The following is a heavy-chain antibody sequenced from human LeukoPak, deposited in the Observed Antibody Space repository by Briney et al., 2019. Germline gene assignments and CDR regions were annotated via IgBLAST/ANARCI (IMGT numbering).Heavy chain of an antibody. CDR3: AREGMATIRGGYYFDF. CDR2: ISYDGSNK. J-gene: IGHJ4*02. V-gene: IGHV3-30-3*01. CDR1: GFTFSSYA. D-gene: IGHD5-24*01. Sequence: PGRSLRLSCAASGFTFSSYAMHWVRQAPGKGLEWVAVISYDGSNKYFADSVKGRFTMSRDNSKNTLYLQMNSLRAEDTAVYYCAREGMATIRGGYYFDFWGQGTLVTVSS.